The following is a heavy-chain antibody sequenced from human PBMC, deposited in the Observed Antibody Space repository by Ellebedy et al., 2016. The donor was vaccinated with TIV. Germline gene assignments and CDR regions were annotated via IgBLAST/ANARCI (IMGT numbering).Heavy chain of an antibody. J-gene: IGHJ4*02. CDR3: VRAGMGAVPDY. V-gene: IGHV3-33*01. CDR1: GFTFRSFG. CDR2: IWYDGSKK. Sequence: GESLKISXAVSGFTFRSFGMHWVRQAPGKGLEWVSVIWYDGSKKYYADSLKGRFAISRDDSRNTLYLQMNSLTAEDTAMYYCVRAGMGAVPDYWGQGTLVIVSS. D-gene: IGHD1-26*01.